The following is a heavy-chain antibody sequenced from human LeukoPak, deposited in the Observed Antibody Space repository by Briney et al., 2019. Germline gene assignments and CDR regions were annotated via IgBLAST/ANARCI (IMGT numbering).Heavy chain of an antibody. V-gene: IGHV1-18*01. J-gene: IGHJ4*02. Sequence: ASVKVSCKASGYTFTSYGISWVRQAPGQGHEWMGWISAYNGNTNYAQKLQGRVTMTTDTSTSTAYMELRSLRSDDTAVYYCARDLLRPYYFDYWGQGTLVTVSS. CDR1: GYTFTSYG. CDR2: ISAYNGNT. D-gene: IGHD1-26*01. CDR3: ARDLLRPYYFDY.